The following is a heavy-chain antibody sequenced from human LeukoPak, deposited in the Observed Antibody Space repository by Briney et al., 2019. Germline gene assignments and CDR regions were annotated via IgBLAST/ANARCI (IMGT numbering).Heavy chain of an antibody. CDR3: ARRAGAYSHPYDY. J-gene: IGHJ4*02. Sequence: GWSLILSCVASGFTFSSYWMTWVRQAPGRGLEWVANIKTDGSQIYYVDSVKGRFTISRDNAKNSLYLQMNSLRAEDTAVYYCARRAGAYSHPYDYWGQGTLVTVSS. CDR2: IKTDGSQI. V-gene: IGHV3-7*03. CDR1: GFTFSSYW. D-gene: IGHD4/OR15-4a*01.